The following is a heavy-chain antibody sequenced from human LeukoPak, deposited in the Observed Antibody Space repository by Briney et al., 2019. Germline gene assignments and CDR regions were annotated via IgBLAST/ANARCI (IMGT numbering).Heavy chain of an antibody. CDR2: ISGSGGTT. Sequence: GGSLRLSCAASGFTFNNYAMSWVRQAPGKGLEWVSAISGSGGTTYYADSVKGRFTFSRDNSKNTLYLQMNSLRAEDTAVYYCAKGPPGYEFGLRGALFDYWGQGTLVTVSS. CDR1: GFTFNNYA. V-gene: IGHV3-23*01. J-gene: IGHJ4*02. CDR3: AKGPPGYEFGLRGALFDY. D-gene: IGHD3-10*01.